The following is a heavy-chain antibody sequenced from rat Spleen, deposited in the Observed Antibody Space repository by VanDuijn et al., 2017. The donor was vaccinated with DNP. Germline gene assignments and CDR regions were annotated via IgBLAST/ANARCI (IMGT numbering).Heavy chain of an antibody. CDR3: TRDGYSSSMDA. Sequence: QVQLKESGPGLVQPSQTLSLTCTVSGFSLTSYGVSWVRQPPGKGLEWIAAISSGGSTYYNSALKSRLSISRDTSKSQVFLKMNSLQTEDTAIYFCTRDGYSSSMDAWGQGTSVTVSS. V-gene: IGHV2S12*01. CDR1: GFSLTSYG. D-gene: IGHD1-2*01. CDR2: ISSGGST. J-gene: IGHJ4*01.